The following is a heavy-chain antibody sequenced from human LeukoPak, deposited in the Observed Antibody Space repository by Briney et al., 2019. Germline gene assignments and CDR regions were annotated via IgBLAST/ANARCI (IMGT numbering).Heavy chain of an antibody. CDR1: GFTFSDYY. Sequence: AGGSLRLSCAASGFTFSDYYMSWIRQAPGKGLEWVSYISSSGSTIYYADSVKGRFTISRDNAKNSLYLQMNSLRAEDTAVYYCARDLGYDFWSGYLFPSRGNWFDPWGQGTLVTVSS. CDR2: ISSSGSTI. V-gene: IGHV3-11*04. J-gene: IGHJ5*02. D-gene: IGHD3-3*01. CDR3: ARDLGYDFWSGYLFPSRGNWFDP.